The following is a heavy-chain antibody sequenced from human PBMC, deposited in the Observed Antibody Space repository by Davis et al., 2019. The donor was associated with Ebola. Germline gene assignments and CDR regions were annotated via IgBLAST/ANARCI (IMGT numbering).Heavy chain of an antibody. CDR2: ISYDGSNK. CDR1: GFTFSSYG. D-gene: IGHD3-3*01. CDR3: AKDPWAYDFWSGYFDY. V-gene: IGHV3-30*18. J-gene: IGHJ4*02. Sequence: SLKISCAASGFTFSSYGMHWVRQAPGKGLEWVAVISYDGSNKYYADSVKGRFTISRDNSKNTLYLQMNSLRAEDTAVYYCAKDPWAYDFWSGYFDYWGQGTLVTVSS.